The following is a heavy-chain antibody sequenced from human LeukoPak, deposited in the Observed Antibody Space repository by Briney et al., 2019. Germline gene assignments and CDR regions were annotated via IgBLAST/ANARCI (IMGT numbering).Heavy chain of an antibody. Sequence: GGSLRLSCAASGFTFSSYVMHWVRQAPGKGLEWVAIISYDGSNEYYADSVKGRFTISRDNAKNSLYLQMNSLRAEDTAVYYCARARAYCSSTSCYASDYWGQGTLVTVSS. CDR1: GFTFSSYV. J-gene: IGHJ4*02. CDR2: ISYDGSNE. V-gene: IGHV3-30*04. D-gene: IGHD2-2*01. CDR3: ARARAYCSSTSCYASDY.